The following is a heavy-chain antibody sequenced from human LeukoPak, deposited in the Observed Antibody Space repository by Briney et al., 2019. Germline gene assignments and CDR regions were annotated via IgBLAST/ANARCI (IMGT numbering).Heavy chain of an antibody. D-gene: IGHD1-26*01. Sequence: PGGSLRLSCAASGFTFSSYWMSWVRQAPGKGLEWVAVIWYDGSNKYYADSVKGRFTISRDNSKNTLYLQMNSLRAEDTAVYYCAREIVGATMDYWGQGTLVTVSS. V-gene: IGHV3-33*08. CDR1: GFTFSSYW. CDR2: IWYDGSNK. J-gene: IGHJ4*02. CDR3: AREIVGATMDY.